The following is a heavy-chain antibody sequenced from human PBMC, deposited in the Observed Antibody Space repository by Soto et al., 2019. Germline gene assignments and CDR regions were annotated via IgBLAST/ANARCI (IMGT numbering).Heavy chain of an antibody. J-gene: IGHJ4*02. CDR2: TYYRSKWYN. CDR3: ARDIYSDYDFWSGYRTASFDY. CDR1: GDSVSSNSAA. Sequence: SPTLSLTCAISGDSVSSNSAAWNWIRQSPSRGLEWLGRTYYRSKWYNDYAVSVKSRITINPDTSKNQFSLQLNSVTPEDTAVYYCARDIYSDYDFWSGYRTASFDYWGQGTLVTVSS. V-gene: IGHV6-1*01. D-gene: IGHD3-3*01.